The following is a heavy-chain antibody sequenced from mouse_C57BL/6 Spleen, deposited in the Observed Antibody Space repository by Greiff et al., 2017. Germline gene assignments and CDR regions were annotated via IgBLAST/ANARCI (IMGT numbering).Heavy chain of an antibody. CDR1: GYTFTEYT. J-gene: IGHJ3*01. Sequence: VQLQQSGAELVKPGASVKLSCKASGYTFTEYTIHWVKQRSGQGLEWVGWFYPGSGSIKYNEKFKDKATLTADKSSSTVYMELSRLTSEDTAVYVGERHEAYGSSYVGFAYWGQGTLVTVSA. V-gene: IGHV1-62-2*01. CDR2: FYPGSGSI. D-gene: IGHD1-1*01. CDR3: ERHEAYGSSYVGFAY.